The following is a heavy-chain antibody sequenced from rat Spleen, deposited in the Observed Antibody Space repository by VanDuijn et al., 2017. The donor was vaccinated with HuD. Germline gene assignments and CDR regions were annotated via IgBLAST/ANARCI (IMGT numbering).Heavy chain of an antibody. Sequence: EVQLQESGPGLVKPSQSLSLTCSVTAYSITSSYRWNWIRKFPGNKLEWMGYINSAGSTNYNPSLKSRIPITRDTSKNQFFLQVNSVNTEDTATYYCARAYYDGTYYDHWGQGVMVTVSS. CDR3: ARAYYDGTYYDH. CDR1: AYSITSSYR. D-gene: IGHD1-12*02. J-gene: IGHJ2*01. V-gene: IGHV3-3*01. CDR2: INSAGST.